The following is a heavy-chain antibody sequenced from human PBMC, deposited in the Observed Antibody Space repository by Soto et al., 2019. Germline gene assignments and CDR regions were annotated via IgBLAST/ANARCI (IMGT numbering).Heavy chain of an antibody. Sequence: SQTLSLTCAISGDSVSSNSAAWNWIRQSPSIGLEWLGRTDYRSKWFNNYALSVKSRITINPDTSKNQFCRQLNSVTPEDTAVYYCARGDQGFDDWGQGTLVTVSS. V-gene: IGHV6-1*01. CDR2: TDYRSKWFN. CDR1: GDSVSSNSAA. D-gene: IGHD3-16*01. CDR3: ARGDQGFDD. J-gene: IGHJ4*02.